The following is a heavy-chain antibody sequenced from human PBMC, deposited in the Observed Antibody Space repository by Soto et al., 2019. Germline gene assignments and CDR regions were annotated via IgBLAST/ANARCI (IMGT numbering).Heavy chain of an antibody. CDR2: VSGDGSST. D-gene: IGHD1-1*01. CDR1: GFTFSSSW. J-gene: IGHJ4*02. V-gene: IGHV3-74*01. CDR3: VRGTNDWSGMDF. Sequence: GGSLRLSCAASGFTFSSSWMHWVRQAPGKGLVWVSRVSGDGSSTNYADSVKGRFTISRDNAKNTLYLQMNSLRAEGAAVYYCVRGTNDWSGMDFWGRGTLVTVSS.